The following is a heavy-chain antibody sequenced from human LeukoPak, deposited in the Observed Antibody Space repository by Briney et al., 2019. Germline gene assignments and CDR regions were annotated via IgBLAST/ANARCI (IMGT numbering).Heavy chain of an antibody. V-gene: IGHV5-51*01. CDR2: IYPDDSEM. J-gene: IGHJ4*02. CDR1: GYRFTNYW. CDR3: ARRAFGKNYFDS. D-gene: IGHD3-10*01. Sequence: GESLKISCQASGYRFTNYWIGWVRQMPGKGLEWMGVIYPDDSEMRWSPSFEGQVTISADKSIRTVYLQWTSLKASDTAMYFCARRAFGKNYFDSWGQGTQVVVSS.